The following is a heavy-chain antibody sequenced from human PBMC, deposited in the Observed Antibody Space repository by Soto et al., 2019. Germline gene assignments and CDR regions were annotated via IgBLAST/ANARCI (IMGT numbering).Heavy chain of an antibody. J-gene: IGHJ5*02. CDR1: GFSLSTSGVG. Sequence: QITLKESGPTLVKPTQTLTLTCTFSGFSLSTSGVGVGWIRQTPGKALEWLAVIYWDDDKSYSPSLKNRLTITNDTSKSQVGLTMTNMVPVDTAPYYCGHSDSSGYGIGFDPCGQGTQVTVSS. V-gene: IGHV2-5*02. CDR3: GHSDSSGYGIGFDP. D-gene: IGHD3-22*01. CDR2: IYWDDDK.